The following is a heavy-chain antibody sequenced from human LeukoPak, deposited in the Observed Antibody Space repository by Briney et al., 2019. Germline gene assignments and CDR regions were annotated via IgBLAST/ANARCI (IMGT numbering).Heavy chain of an antibody. CDR1: GFTFSSYG. V-gene: IGHV3-30*02. Sequence: PGGSLRLSCAASGFTFSSYGMHWVRQAPGKGLEWVAFIRYDGSNKYYADSVKGRFTISRDNSKNTLYLQMNSLRAEDTAVYYCAKALSYSYGLEVTFDYWGQGTLVTVSS. D-gene: IGHD5-18*01. J-gene: IGHJ4*02. CDR2: IRYDGSNK. CDR3: AKALSYSYGLEVTFDY.